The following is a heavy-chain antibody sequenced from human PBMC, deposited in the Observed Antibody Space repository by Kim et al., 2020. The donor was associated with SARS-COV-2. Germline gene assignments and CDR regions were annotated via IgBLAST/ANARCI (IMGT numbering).Heavy chain of an antibody. D-gene: IGHD6-13*01. CDR2: AYYRSKWYI. V-gene: IGHV6-1*01. Sequence: SQTLSLTCAISGDSVSSNSAAWNWIRQSPSRGLEWLGRAYYRSKWYIDYAASVRSRITINPDTSKNHFSLHLNSVTPEDTAVYYCAGGSQTGSWFDYWGQGTLVTVSS. CDR1: GDSVSSNSAA. CDR3: AGGSQTGSWFDY. J-gene: IGHJ4*02.